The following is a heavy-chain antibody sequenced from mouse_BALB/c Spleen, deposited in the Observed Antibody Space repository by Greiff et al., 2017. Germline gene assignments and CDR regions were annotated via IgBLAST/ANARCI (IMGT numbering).Heavy chain of an antibody. Sequence: EVKLMESGGGLVKPGGSLKLSCAASGFTFSSYAMSWVRQTPEKRLEWVASISSGGSTYYPDSVKGRFTISRDNARNILYLQMSSLRSEDTAMYYCARVVYDGYPWFAYWGQGTLVTVSA. D-gene: IGHD2-3*01. CDR3: ARVVYDGYPWFAY. V-gene: IGHV5-6-5*01. CDR1: GFTFSSYA. J-gene: IGHJ3*01. CDR2: ISSGGST.